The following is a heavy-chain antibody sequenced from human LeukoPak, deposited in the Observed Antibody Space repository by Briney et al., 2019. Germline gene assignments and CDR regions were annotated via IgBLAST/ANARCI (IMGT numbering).Heavy chain of an antibody. CDR3: ASGELSLLDY. D-gene: IGHD3-16*02. CDR1: GGSFSGYY. CDR2: INHSGST. Sequence: PSETLSLTCAVYGGSFSGYYWSWIRQPPGKGLEWIGEINHSGSTNYNPSLKSRVTISVDTSKNQFSLKLSSVTAADTAVYYCASGELSLLDYWGQGTLVTVSS. J-gene: IGHJ4*02. V-gene: IGHV4-34*01.